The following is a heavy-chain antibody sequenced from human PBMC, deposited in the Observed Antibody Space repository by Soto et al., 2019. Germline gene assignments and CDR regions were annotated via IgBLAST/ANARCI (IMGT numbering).Heavy chain of an antibody. CDR3: ARTGKFYYYDTPGLPFDP. CDR1: GGSFSGYY. V-gene: IGHV4-34*01. J-gene: IGHJ5*02. D-gene: IGHD3-22*01. Sequence: SETLSLTCAVYGGSFSGYYWTWIRQPPGTGLEWIGEINHSGSTNYNPSLKSRVTISVDTSKNQFSLKLTSVTAADTAVYFCARTGKFYYYDTPGLPFDPWGPGILVTVSS. CDR2: INHSGST.